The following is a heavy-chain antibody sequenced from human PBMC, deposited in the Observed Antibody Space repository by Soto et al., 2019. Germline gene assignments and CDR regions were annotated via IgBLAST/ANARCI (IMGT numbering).Heavy chain of an antibody. D-gene: IGHD1-26*01. Sequence: PSETLSLTCAVYGGSFSGYYWSWIRQPPGKGLEWIGEINHSGSTNYNPSLKSRVTISVDTSKNQFSLKLSSVTAADTAVHYCARQYGGSYADYWGQGTLVTVSS. V-gene: IGHV4-34*01. CDR2: INHSGST. CDR3: ARQYGGSYADY. J-gene: IGHJ4*02. CDR1: GGSFSGYY.